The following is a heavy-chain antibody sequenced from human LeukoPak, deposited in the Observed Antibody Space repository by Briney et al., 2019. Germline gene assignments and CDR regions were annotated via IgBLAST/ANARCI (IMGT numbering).Heavy chain of an antibody. Sequence: GGSLRLSCAASGFTFDDYAMHWVRQAPGKGLEWASGISWNSGSIGYADSVKGRFTISRDNAKNSLYLQMNSLRAEDTALYYCAKGLPNSYNYFDYWGQGTLVTVSS. CDR2: ISWNSGSI. D-gene: IGHD5-12*01. CDR1: GFTFDDYA. J-gene: IGHJ4*02. CDR3: AKGLPNSYNYFDY. V-gene: IGHV3-9*01.